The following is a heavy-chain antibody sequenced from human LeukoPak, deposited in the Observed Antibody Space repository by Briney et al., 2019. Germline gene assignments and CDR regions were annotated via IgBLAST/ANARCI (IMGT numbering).Heavy chain of an antibody. J-gene: IGHJ4*02. Sequence: GGSLRLSCAASGFTFSSYAIHWVRQAPGKGLEWVAVISYDGSNKYYADSVKGRFTISRDNSKNTLYLQMNSLRAEDTSVYYCAKASSSIAATAYFDFWGQGTLVTVSS. CDR1: GFTFSSYA. V-gene: IGHV3-30*04. CDR3: AKASSSIAATAYFDF. D-gene: IGHD6-13*01. CDR2: ISYDGSNK.